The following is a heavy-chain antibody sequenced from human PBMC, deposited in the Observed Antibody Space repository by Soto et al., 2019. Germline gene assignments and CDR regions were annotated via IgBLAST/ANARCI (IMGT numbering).Heavy chain of an antibody. CDR3: ARDVIAAAGTAA. CDR1: GGTFSSCA. D-gene: IGHD6-13*01. J-gene: IGHJ5*02. V-gene: IGHV1-69*12. CDR2: IIPIFGTA. Sequence: QVQLVQSGAEVKKTGSSVKVSCKASGGTFSSCAISWVRQAPGQGLEWMGGIIPIFGTANYAQKFQGRVTITADESTSTAYMELSSLRSEDTAVYYCARDVIAAAGTAAWGQGTLVTVSS.